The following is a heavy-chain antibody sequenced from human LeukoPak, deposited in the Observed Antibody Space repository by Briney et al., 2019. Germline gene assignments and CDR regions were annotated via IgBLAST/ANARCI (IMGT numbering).Heavy chain of an antibody. D-gene: IGHD1-26*01. CDR2: INPSGGST. CDR1: GYTFTSNY. Sequence: ASVKVSCKASGYTFTSNYMLWVRQAPGQGLEWMGIINPSGGSTSYAQKFQGRVTVTRDTSTSTVYMELSSLSSEDTAVYYCARVGGNYPINWGQGSLVIVSA. CDR3: ARVGGNYPIN. V-gene: IGHV1-46*01. J-gene: IGHJ1*01.